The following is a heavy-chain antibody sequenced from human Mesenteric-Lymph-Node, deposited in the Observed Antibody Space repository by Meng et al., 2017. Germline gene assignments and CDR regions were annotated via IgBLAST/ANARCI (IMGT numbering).Heavy chain of an antibody. CDR3: ARTIGGADIVVVPAAYYFDY. CDR2: INHSGST. CDR1: GGSFSGYY. D-gene: IGHD2-2*01. Sequence: QVQLQQWGAGLLKPSETLSLTCAVYGGSFSGYYWIWFRQPPGKGLEWIGEINHSGSTNYNPSLKSRVTISVDTSKNQFSLKLSSVTAADTAVYYCARTIGGADIVVVPAAYYFDYWGQGTLVTVSS. J-gene: IGHJ4*02. V-gene: IGHV4-34*01.